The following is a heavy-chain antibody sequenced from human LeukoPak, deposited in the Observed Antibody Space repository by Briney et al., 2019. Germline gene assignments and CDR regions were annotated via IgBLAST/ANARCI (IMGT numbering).Heavy chain of an antibody. J-gene: IGHJ4*02. CDR2: INPNSGGT. CDR1: GYTFTGYY. D-gene: IGHD2-21*02. CDR3: ANLYCGGDCYSY. Sequence: ASVKVSCKASGYTFTGYYMHWVRQALGQGLEWMGWINPNSGGTNYAQKFQGRVTMTRDTSISTAYMELSRLRSDDTAVYYCANLYCGGDCYSYWGQGTLVTVSS. V-gene: IGHV1-2*02.